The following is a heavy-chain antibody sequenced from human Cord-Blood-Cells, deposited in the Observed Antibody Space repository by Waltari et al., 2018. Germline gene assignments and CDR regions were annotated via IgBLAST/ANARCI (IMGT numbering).Heavy chain of an antibody. Sequence: QVQLQQWGAGLLKTSETLSLTCAVYGGSFSGYYWSWIRQPPGKGLEWIGEINHSGSTNYNPSLKSRVTISVDTSKNQFSLKLSSVTAADTAVYYCARKLGIRVWYSDLWGRGTLVTVSS. CDR3: ARKLGIRVWYSDL. D-gene: IGHD7-27*01. J-gene: IGHJ2*01. CDR2: INHSGST. CDR1: GGSFSGYY. V-gene: IGHV4-34*01.